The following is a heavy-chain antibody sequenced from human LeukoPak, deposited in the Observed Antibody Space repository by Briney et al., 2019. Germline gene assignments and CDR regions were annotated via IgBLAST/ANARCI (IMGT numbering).Heavy chain of an antibody. CDR3: TRGSLSGSSRDY. CDR1: GYTFTGYD. J-gene: IGHJ4*02. Sequence: GASVKVSCKASGYTFTGYDINWVRQATGQGLEWMGWMNPNTGDTGHAQKFQGRVTMTRNTSIDTAYMELSGLRSEDTAVYYCTRGSLSGSSRDYWGQGTLATVSS. CDR2: MNPNTGDT. D-gene: IGHD1-26*01. V-gene: IGHV1-8*01.